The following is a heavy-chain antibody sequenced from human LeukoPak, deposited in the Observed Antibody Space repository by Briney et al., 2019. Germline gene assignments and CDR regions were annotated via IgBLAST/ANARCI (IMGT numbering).Heavy chain of an antibody. J-gene: IGHJ4*02. CDR2: ISAYNGNT. V-gene: IGHV1-18*04. CDR3: VRGSLYFDY. CDR1: GYTFTGYY. Sequence: ASVKVSCKASGYTFTGYYMHWVRQAPGQGLEWMGWISAYNGNTNYAQKLQGRVTMTTDTSTSTAYMELRSLRSDDTAVYYCVRGSLYFDYWGQGTLVTVSS.